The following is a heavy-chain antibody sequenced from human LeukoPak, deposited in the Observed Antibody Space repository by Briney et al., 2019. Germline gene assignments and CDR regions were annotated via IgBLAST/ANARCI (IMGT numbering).Heavy chain of an antibody. J-gene: IGHJ4*02. CDR1: GGTFSSYA. V-gene: IGHV1-69*13. CDR2: IIPIFGTA. CDR3: AGSYDFWSGYPY. Sequence: ASVKVSCKASGGTFSSYAISWVRQAPGQGLEWMGGIIPIFGTANYAQKFQGRVTITADESTSTAYMELSSLSSEDTAVYYCAGSYDFWSGYPYWGQGTLITVSS. D-gene: IGHD3-3*01.